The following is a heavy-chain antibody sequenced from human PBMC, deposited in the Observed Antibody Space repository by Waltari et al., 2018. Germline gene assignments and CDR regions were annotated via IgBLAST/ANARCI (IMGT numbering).Heavy chain of an antibody. J-gene: IGHJ4*02. CDR3: ARDRGRGLYLDS. CDR1: GAAMTTHYW. D-gene: IGHD2-15*01. V-gene: IGHV4-4*02. CDR2: VHRSGRT. Sequence: QLQLQQSGPGLVKPSESLYLTCAVSGAAMTTHYWWSWVRQSPGKGLEWIGQVHRSGRTNYNPSLASRVTVSIDTSNKQFSLELPSPTAADTAMYYCARDRGRGLYLDSWGQGTLVTVSP.